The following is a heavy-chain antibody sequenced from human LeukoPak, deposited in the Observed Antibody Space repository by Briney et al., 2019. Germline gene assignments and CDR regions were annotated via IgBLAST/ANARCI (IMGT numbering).Heavy chain of an antibody. CDR1: GFTFSSYS. CDR3: ARFPPSVGGGISEGGDY. D-gene: IGHD1-20*01. J-gene: IGHJ4*02. CDR2: ISSSSSYI. V-gene: IGHV3-21*01. Sequence: KPGGSLRLSCAASGFTFSSYSMNWVRQAPGKGLEWVSSISSSSSYIYYADSVKGRFTISRDNAKNSLYLQMNSLRAEDTAVYYCARFPPSVGGGISEGGDYWGQGTLVTVSS.